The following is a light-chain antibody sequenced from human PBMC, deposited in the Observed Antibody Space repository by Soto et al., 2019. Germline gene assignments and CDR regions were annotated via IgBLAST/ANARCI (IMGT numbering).Light chain of an antibody. Sequence: EIMLKQSPATLSSSPGERVTLSCRASQSVTTYLAWYQHKPGQAPRLLIYDASHRATGISARFSGSGSGTDFTLTISSLEPEDFAVYYCQQRSNWPWTFGQGTKV. J-gene: IGKJ1*01. CDR3: QQRSNWPWT. CDR1: QSVTTY. CDR2: DAS. V-gene: IGKV3-11*01.